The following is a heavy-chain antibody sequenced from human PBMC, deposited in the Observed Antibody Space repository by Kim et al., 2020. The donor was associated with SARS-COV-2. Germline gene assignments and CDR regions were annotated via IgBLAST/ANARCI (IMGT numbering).Heavy chain of an antibody. CDR2: IYDTGNT. D-gene: IGHD5-18*01. Sequence: SETLSLTCTVSGGSMSSYYWSWIRQPPGKGLEWIGYIYDTGNTNYNPSLKSRVTISVDTSKNQFSLMLNSVTAADTAVYYCARETRGYNNGYPFYYGLDVWGQGTTVTVSS. CDR1: GGSMSSYY. CDR3: ARETRGYNNGYPFYYGLDV. V-gene: IGHV4-59*01. J-gene: IGHJ6*02.